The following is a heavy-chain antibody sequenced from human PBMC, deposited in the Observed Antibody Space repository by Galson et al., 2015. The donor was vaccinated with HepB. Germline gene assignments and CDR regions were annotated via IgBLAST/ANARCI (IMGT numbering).Heavy chain of an antibody. CDR3: VRYMQGPSWSTAYDL. Sequence: QSGAEVKKPGESLMISCKASGYSITSYWIAWVRQRPGKGPEWMGIIHPRDSDTRYSPSFQGQVTLSVDTSISTAYLQWGSLKASDTAMYYCVRYMQGPSWSTAYDLWGQGTLVTVSS. D-gene: IGHD3-16*01. V-gene: IGHV5-51*03. CDR2: IHPRDSDT. J-gene: IGHJ4*02. CDR1: GYSITSYW.